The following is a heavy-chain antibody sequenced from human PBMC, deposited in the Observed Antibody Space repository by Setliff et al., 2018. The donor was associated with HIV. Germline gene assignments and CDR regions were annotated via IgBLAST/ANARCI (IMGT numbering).Heavy chain of an antibody. CDR3: ARPRYTYGTPHSFDI. CDR1: GGSISSSSHY. V-gene: IGHV4-39*01. J-gene: IGHJ3*02. Sequence: NPSETLSLTCTVSGGSISSSSHYWGWIRQPPGKGLEWIGSIYFSGSTYYNPSLKSRVTISVDTSKNQFSLKLSAVTAADTAVYYCARPRYTYGTPHSFDIWGRGTVVTVSS. CDR2: IYFSGST. D-gene: IGHD5-18*01.